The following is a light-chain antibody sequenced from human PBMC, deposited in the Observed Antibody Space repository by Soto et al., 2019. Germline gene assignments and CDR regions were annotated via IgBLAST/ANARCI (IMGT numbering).Light chain of an antibody. J-gene: IGKJ1*01. CDR2: GAS. Sequence: EIVLTQSPGTLFLSLGEGATLSCRAIQTVSSRYLAWYHQKPGQAPRLLIYGASSRATGIPDRFSGSGSGTDFTLTISRLEPEDFAVYYCQQRGGSPPTWTFGQGTEVDVK. CDR1: QTVSSRY. CDR3: QQRGGSPPTWT. V-gene: IGKV3-20*01.